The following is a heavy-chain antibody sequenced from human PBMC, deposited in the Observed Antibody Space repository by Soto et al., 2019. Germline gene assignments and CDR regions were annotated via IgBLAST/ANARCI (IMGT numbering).Heavy chain of an antibody. CDR2: VSDDGSEQ. J-gene: IGHJ4*02. V-gene: IGHV3-30*17. Sequence: XGSLRLSCAASGVSLRDYDMHWVRQAPGKGLEYVAAVSDDGSEQYYADSVRGRFTISRDNSKNTVYLQLDSLTTGDTAVYYCARDPTGGYFHYDYWGQGALVTVSS. CDR3: ARDPTGGYFHYDY. CDR1: GVSLRDYD. D-gene: IGHD1-26*01.